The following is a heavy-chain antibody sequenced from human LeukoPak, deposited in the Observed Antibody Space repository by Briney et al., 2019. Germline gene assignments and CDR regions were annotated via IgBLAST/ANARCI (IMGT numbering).Heavy chain of an antibody. CDR3: ARFAYCGGHCWYYFDY. D-gene: IGHD2-21*02. Sequence: SSETLSLTCAVSGGSISSYYWSWIRQPPGKGLEWIGYIYSSGSTNYNPSLKSRITISVDTSKNQFSLKLSSVTAADTAVYYCARFAYCGGHCWYYFDYWGQGSLVTVSS. CDR2: IYSSGST. CDR1: GGSISSYY. V-gene: IGHV4-59*01. J-gene: IGHJ4*02.